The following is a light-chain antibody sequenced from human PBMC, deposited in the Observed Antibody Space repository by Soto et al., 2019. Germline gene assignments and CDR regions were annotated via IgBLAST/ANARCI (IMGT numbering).Light chain of an antibody. V-gene: IGKV3-15*01. Sequence: EIVMTQSPATLSVSPGGRATLSCRASQSISSYLAWYQQKPGQAPRLLIYAASSRATDMPGRFSGRGSGTEFTLTINNLQSEDFAVYYCQQYRNWPRTFGQGTKVDIK. CDR2: AAS. CDR3: QQYRNWPRT. J-gene: IGKJ1*01. CDR1: QSISSY.